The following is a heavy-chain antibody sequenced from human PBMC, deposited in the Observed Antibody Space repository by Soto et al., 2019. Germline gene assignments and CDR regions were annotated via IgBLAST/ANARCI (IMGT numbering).Heavy chain of an antibody. D-gene: IGHD1-26*01. Sequence: EVQLLESGGGLVQPGGSLRLSCAASGFTFSSYAMSWVRQAPGKGLEWVSGISSSGGSTYYADSVKGRFTISRDNAKNSLYLQMNSLRAEDTALYYCAKADSGKYPLDYWGQGTLVTVSS. CDR3: AKADSGKYPLDY. J-gene: IGHJ4*02. CDR1: GFTFSSYA. CDR2: ISSSGGST. V-gene: IGHV3-23*01.